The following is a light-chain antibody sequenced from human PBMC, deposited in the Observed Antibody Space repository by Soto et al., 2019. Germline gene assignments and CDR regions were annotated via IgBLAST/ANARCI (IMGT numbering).Light chain of an antibody. CDR2: TAS. CDR1: QGISSY. J-gene: IGKJ1*01. V-gene: IGKV1-9*01. Sequence: DIQLNQSPSFLSASVGDRVPITCRASQGISSYLAWYQQKPGKAPKLLISTASTLQSGVPSRFSGSGSGTELTITISSLQPEDFATYYCQQLNNYPRTFGQGTKVDIK. CDR3: QQLNNYPRT.